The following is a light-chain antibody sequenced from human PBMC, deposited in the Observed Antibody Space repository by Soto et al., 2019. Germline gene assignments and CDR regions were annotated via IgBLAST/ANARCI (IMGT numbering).Light chain of an antibody. CDR3: DRDGSSLPWS. Sequence: EIVMTQSPATLSVSPGERATLSCRASQSVSSNLAWYQQKPGQAPRLLIYGASTRATGIPARFSGSGSGRYFTLTISRLEPKDFTVYYCDRDGSSLPWSFGHGTKVDIK. CDR2: GAS. J-gene: IGKJ1*01. CDR1: QSVSSN. V-gene: IGKV3-15*01.